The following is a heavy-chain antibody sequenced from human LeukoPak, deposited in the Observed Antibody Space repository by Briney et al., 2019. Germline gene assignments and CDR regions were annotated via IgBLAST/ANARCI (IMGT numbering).Heavy chain of an antibody. V-gene: IGHV1-46*01. CDR1: GYTFTSYY. CDR3: ARGPSKYCSSTSCFLDY. Sequence: ASVKVSCKASGYTFTSYYMHWVRQAPGQGLEWMGIINPSGGSTSYAQKFQGRVTMTRDTSTSTVYMGLSSLRSEDTAVYYCARGPSKYCSSTSCFLDYWGQGTLVTVSS. CDR2: INPSGGST. D-gene: IGHD2-2*01. J-gene: IGHJ4*02.